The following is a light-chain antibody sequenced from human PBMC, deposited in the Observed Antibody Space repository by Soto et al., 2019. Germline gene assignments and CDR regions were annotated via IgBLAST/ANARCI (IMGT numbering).Light chain of an antibody. Sequence: QSALTQPPSASGSPGQSVTISCTGTSSDVGGYNFVSWYQQHPGKAPKLMIYEVSERPSGVPDRCSGAKSVNTASLTVSGLQAEDEADYYCSSYAGSNIVVFGGGTKLTVL. V-gene: IGLV2-8*01. J-gene: IGLJ2*01. CDR2: EVS. CDR3: SSYAGSNIVV. CDR1: SSDVGGYNF.